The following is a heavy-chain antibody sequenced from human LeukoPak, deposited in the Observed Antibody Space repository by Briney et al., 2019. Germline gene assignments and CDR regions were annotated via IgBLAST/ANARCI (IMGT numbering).Heavy chain of an antibody. J-gene: IGHJ1*01. D-gene: IGHD6-19*01. CDR3: AKDRNVAVAGPEYFQH. CDR2: ISSSGSTI. CDR1: GFTFSDYY. V-gene: IGHV3-11*04. Sequence: SGGSLRLSCAASGFTFSDYYMSWIRQAPGKGLEWVSYISSSGSTIYYADSVKGRFTISRDNAKNSLYLQMNSLRAEDTAVYYCAKDRNVAVAGPEYFQHWGQGTLVTVSS.